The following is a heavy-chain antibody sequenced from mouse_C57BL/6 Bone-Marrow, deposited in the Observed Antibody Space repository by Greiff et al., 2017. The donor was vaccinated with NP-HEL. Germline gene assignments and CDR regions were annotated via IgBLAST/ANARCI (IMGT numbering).Heavy chain of an antibody. CDR2: ISSGGSYT. V-gene: IGHV5-6*01. CDR3: ARHRRVDY. J-gene: IGHJ4*01. Sequence: EVHLVESGGDLVKPGGSLKLSCAASGFTFSSYGMSWVRQTPDKRLEWVATISSGGSYTYYPDSVKGRFTISRDNAKNTRYLQMSSLKSEDTAMYYCARHRRVDYWGQGTSVTVSS. CDR1: GFTFSSYG.